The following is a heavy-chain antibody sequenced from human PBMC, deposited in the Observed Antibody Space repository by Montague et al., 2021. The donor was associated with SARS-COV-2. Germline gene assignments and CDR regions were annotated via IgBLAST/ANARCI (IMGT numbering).Heavy chain of an antibody. CDR3: ARAGYSSSWYGARNWFDP. CDR1: GGSFSGYY. CDR2: INHSGST. J-gene: IGHJ5*02. D-gene: IGHD6-13*01. Sequence: SETLSLPCAVYGGSFSGYYWSWIRQPPGKGLEWIGEINHSGSTNYNPSLKSRVTISVDTSKNQFSLKLSSVTAADTAVYYCARAGYSSSWYGARNWFDPWGQGTLVTVSS. V-gene: IGHV4-34*01.